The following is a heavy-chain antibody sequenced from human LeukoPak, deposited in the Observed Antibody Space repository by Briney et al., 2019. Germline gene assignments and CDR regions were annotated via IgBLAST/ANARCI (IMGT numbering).Heavy chain of an antibody. D-gene: IGHD3-10*01. J-gene: IGHJ4*02. Sequence: GESLKISCKGSGYSFTSYWIGGVRQMPGKGLEWMGIIYSPSFQGQVTISADKSISTAYLQWSSLKASDTAMYYCARRRTSYGSGSYADYWGQGTLVTVSS. CDR2: IY. CDR3: ARRRTSYGSGSYADY. V-gene: IGHV5-51*01. CDR1: GYSFTSYW.